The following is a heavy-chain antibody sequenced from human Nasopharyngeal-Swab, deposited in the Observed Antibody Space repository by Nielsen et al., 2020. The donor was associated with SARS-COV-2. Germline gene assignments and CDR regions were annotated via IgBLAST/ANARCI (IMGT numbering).Heavy chain of an antibody. CDR2: VSTDGTTA. V-gene: IGHV3-74*01. J-gene: IGHJ4*02. CDR3: ARGPTPSDNSAFLRD. CDR1: GFVFSAYW. D-gene: IGHD6-19*01. Sequence: GESLKISCAASGFVFSAYWMHWVRQVPGKGPVRVSAVSTDGTTAYYAGSLRGRFTISRDNAKSTLYLQLSRLTAEDTAIYYCARGPTPSDNSAFLRDWGQGILVTVSS.